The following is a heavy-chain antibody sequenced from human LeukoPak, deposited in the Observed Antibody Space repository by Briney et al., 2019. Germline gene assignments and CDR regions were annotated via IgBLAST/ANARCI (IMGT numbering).Heavy chain of an antibody. CDR1: GYTFTDYY. D-gene: IGHD4/OR15-4a*01. CDR3: ARDLWGWGSDYLDY. V-gene: IGHV1-2*06. Sequence: ASVKVSCKASGYTFTDYYVHWVRLVPGQGLEWMGRISRNSGATNYAEKFRGRVTMARDTSINTVYMEMSSLRSDDTAVYYCARDLWGWGSDYLDYWGQGTLVTVSS. J-gene: IGHJ4*02. CDR2: ISRNSGAT.